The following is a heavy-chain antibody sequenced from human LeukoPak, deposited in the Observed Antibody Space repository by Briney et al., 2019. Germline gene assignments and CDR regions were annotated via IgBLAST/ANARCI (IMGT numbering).Heavy chain of an antibody. V-gene: IGHV3-30*18. J-gene: IGHJ4*02. CDR1: GFTFRTYG. CDR2: ISYDGSNE. CDR3: AKSRVRGVYYFDY. Sequence: GGSLRLSCAASGFTFRTYGMNWVRQAPGKGLDWVAIISYDGSNEDYADSVKGRFTISRDNSKNTLYLQMNSLRAEDSAVYYCAKSRVRGVYYFDYWGQGTLVTVSS. D-gene: IGHD3-10*02.